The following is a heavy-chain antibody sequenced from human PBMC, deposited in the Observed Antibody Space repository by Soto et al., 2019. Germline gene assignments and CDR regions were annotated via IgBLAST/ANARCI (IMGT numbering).Heavy chain of an antibody. J-gene: IGHJ4*02. V-gene: IGHV3-7*03. D-gene: IGHD2-21*02. CDR2: IKQDGSQK. CDR1: GFTFSNYW. CDR3: ARAQYCGSDCYYYLDD. Sequence: PGGSLRLSCAAPGFTFSNYWMSWVRQAPGKGLEWVANIKQDGSQKYYVDSVRGRFTISRDNAKNSLYLQMNSLTADDTAMYFCARAQYCGSDCYYYLDDWGQGALVTVSS.